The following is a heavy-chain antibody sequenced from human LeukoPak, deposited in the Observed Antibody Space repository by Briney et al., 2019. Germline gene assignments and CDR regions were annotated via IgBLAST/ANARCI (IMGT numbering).Heavy chain of an antibody. V-gene: IGHV4-59*02. Sequence: SETLSLTCTVSGASVRSDHWNWIRQPPGKGLEWIAYMHGSGSPNYNPSLASRLTLSVDATENLLSLKLTSVTAADTAMYYCARHLYESRGQTSFDYWGQGTLVTVSS. CDR1: GASVRSDH. CDR2: MHGSGSP. J-gene: IGHJ4*02. CDR3: ARHLYESRGQTSFDY. D-gene: IGHD3-22*01.